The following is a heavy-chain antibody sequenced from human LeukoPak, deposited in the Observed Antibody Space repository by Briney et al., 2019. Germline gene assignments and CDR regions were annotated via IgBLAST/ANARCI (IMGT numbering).Heavy chain of an antibody. CDR1: GYTFTGYY. J-gene: IGHJ4*02. CDR3: AREGGVEFLRSPGFDY. CDR2: INPNSGGT. V-gene: IGHV1-2*02. Sequence: ASVKVSCKASGYTFTGYYMHWVRQAPGQGLEWMGWINPNSGGTNYEQKFQGRFTMTRDPSISTAYMELSRLRSDDTAVYYCAREGGVEFLRSPGFDYWGQGTLVTVSS. D-gene: IGHD2/OR15-2a*01.